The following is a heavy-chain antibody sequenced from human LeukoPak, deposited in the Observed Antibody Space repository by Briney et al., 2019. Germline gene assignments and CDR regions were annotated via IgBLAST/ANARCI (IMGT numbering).Heavy chain of an antibody. CDR1: GGTFSSYA. J-gene: IGHJ6*03. CDR2: IIPIFGTA. V-gene: IGHV1-69*05. D-gene: IGHD4-23*01. Sequence: SVKDSCKASGGTFSSYAISWVRQAPGQGLEWMGRIIPIFGTANYAQKFQGRVTITTDESTSTAYMELSSLRSEDTAVYYCARDSPMVVTPNYYMDVWGKGTTVTVSS. CDR3: ARDSPMVVTPNYYMDV.